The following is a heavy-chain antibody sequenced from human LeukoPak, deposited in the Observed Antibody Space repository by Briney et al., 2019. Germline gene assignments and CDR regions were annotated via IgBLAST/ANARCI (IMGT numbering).Heavy chain of an antibody. D-gene: IGHD3-3*01. V-gene: IGHV3-30*18. CDR1: GFTFSSYG. CDR2: ISYDGSNK. CDR3: AKAGTRYYDFWGGYPPLYYFDY. J-gene: IGHJ4*02. Sequence: GGPLRLSCAASGFTFSSYGMPWVRQAPGKGLEWVAVISYDGSNKYYADSVKGRFTISRDNSKNTLYLQMNSLRAEDTAVYYCAKAGTRYYDFWGGYPPLYYFDYWGQGTLVTVSS.